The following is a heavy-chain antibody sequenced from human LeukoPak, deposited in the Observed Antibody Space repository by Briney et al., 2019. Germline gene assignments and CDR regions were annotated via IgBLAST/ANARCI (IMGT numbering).Heavy chain of an antibody. Sequence: ASVKVSCKASGYTFTSYDINWVRQATGQGLEWMGWMNPNSGNTVYAQKFQGRVTMTRNTSISTACMELSSLRSEDTAVYYCARGRLTRGYSSGWLEYYFDYWGQGTLVTVSS. CDR1: GYTFTSYD. CDR2: MNPNSGNT. J-gene: IGHJ4*02. D-gene: IGHD6-19*01. V-gene: IGHV1-8*01. CDR3: ARGRLTRGYSSGWLEYYFDY.